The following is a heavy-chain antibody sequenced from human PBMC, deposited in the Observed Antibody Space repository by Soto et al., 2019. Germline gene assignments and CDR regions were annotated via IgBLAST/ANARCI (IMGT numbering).Heavy chain of an antibody. J-gene: IGHJ3*02. V-gene: IGHV3-23*01. D-gene: IGHD2-2*01. Sequence: FLRLSCAASGFTFRSYAMSWVRQAPGKGLEWVSTISGSVSSTYHADSVKGRFTISRDKSKNTLYLQMNSLRAEDTAVYYCAKQRSTSCYSCGFDIWGQGTMVTVSS. CDR2: ISGSVSST. CDR3: AKQRSTSCYSCGFDI. CDR1: GFTFRSYA.